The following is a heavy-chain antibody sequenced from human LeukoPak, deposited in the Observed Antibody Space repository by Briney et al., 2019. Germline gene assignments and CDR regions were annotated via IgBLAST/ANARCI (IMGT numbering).Heavy chain of an antibody. J-gene: IGHJ3*02. CDR3: ARDSEWGIAVVRGAFDI. CDR1: GFTFSSYS. D-gene: IGHD6-19*01. CDR2: ISSRSSYI. Sequence: GGSLRLSCAASGFTFSSYSMNWVRQAPGKGLEWVSSISSRSSYIYYADSVKGRFTISRDNAKNSLYLQMNSLRAEDTAVCYCARDSEWGIAVVRGAFDIWGQGTMVTVSS. V-gene: IGHV3-21*01.